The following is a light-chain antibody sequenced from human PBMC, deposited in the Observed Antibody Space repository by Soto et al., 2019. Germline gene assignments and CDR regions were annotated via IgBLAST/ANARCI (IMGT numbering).Light chain of an antibody. CDR1: QRASRQY. J-gene: IGKJ1*01. CDR3: MQSLQSPGT. CDR2: GVS. Sequence: PGERATLSCRASQRASRQYLSWYQQRPDQPPRLLIYGVSMRADGIPDRFSGSGSGTDFTLTITRVEAEDVGVYYCMQSLQSPGTFGQGTKVDI. V-gene: IGKV3-20*01.